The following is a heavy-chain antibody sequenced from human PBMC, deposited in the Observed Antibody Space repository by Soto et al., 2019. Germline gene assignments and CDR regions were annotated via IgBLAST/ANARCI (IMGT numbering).Heavy chain of an antibody. CDR2: IIPIFGTA. D-gene: IGHD3-10*01. CDR3: AREGGSGSYRYYGMDV. V-gene: IGHV1-69*12. J-gene: IGHJ6*02. Sequence: QVQLVQSGAEVKKPGSSVKVSCKASGGTFSSYAISWVRQAPGQGLEWMGGIIPIFGTANYAQTFQGRVTITADESTRTAYMELSSLRSEDTAVYYCAREGGSGSYRYYGMDVWGQATTVTVSS. CDR1: GGTFSSYA.